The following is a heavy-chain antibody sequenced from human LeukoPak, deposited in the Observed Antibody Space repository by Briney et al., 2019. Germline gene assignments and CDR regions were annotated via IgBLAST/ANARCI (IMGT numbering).Heavy chain of an antibody. J-gene: IGHJ4*02. Sequence: TSETLSLTCAVYGGSFSGYYWSWIRQPPGKGLEWIGEINHSGSTNYNPSLKSRVTISVDTSKNQFSLKLSSVTAADTAVYYCARTPDGDFDYWGQGTLVTVSS. CDR2: INHSGST. CDR1: GGSFSGYY. V-gene: IGHV4-34*01. D-gene: IGHD4-17*01. CDR3: ARTPDGDFDY.